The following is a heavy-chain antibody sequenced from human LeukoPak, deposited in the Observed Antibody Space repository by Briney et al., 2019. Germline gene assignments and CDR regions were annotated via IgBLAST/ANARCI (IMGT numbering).Heavy chain of an antibody. D-gene: IGHD7-27*01. CDR2: IYYSGST. J-gene: IGHJ5*02. CDR3: ARVPGNWGSNWFDP. V-gene: IGHV4-39*07. CDR1: GGSISSSSYY. Sequence: SETLSLTCTVSGGSISSSSYYWGWIRQPPGKGLEWIGSIYYSGSTYYNPSLKSRVTISVDTSKNQFSLKLSSVTAADTAVYYCARVPGNWGSNWFDPWGQGTLVTVSS.